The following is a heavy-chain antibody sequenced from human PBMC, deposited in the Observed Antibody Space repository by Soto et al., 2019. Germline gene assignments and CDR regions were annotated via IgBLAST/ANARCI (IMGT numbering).Heavy chain of an antibody. CDR2: IWYDGSLK. CDR1: GFTFSHHV. Sequence: QVQLVESGGGVVQPGKSLRLSCAASGFTFSHHVIHWVRQAPGKGLEWVADIWYDGSLKYYGDSVQGRFTVSKDNSKNTVYLKMNSLRAEDSAVYYGARWDVDWWRQGTLVTVSS. V-gene: IGHV3-33*01. D-gene: IGHD2-21*01. CDR3: ARWDVDW. J-gene: IGHJ4*02.